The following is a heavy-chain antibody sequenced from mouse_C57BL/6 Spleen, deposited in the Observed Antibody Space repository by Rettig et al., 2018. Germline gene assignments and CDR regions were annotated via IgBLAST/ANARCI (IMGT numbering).Heavy chain of an antibody. CDR3: ARGEGD. J-gene: IGHJ2*01. Sequence: RQAPEKGLEWVAYINSGNNIIYYANIVKGRFTISRDNAKNTLFLQMTSLRSEDTAMYYCARGEGDWGQGTTLTVSS. V-gene: IGHV5-17*01. CDR2: INSGNNII.